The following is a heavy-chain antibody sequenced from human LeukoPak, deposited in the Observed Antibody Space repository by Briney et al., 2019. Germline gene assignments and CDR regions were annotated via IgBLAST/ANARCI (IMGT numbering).Heavy chain of an antibody. CDR2: IYSGGST. CDR1: GFTVSSNY. V-gene: IGHV3-53*01. J-gene: IGHJ4*02. CDR3: ARVRLGDSSTYYYPYFDY. D-gene: IGHD3-22*01. Sequence: PGGSLRLSCAASGFTVSSNYMSWVRQAPGKGLEWVSVIYSGGSTYYADSVKGRFTISRDNSKNTLYLQMNSLRAEDTAVYYCARVRLGDSSTYYYPYFDYWAREPWSPSPQ.